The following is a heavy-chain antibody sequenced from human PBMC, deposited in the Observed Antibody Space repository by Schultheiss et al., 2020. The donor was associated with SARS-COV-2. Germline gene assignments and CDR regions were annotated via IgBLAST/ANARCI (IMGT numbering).Heavy chain of an antibody. V-gene: IGHV1-2*02. J-gene: IGHJ6*03. CDR3: ARANRDSYGYRSAFYYYMDV. Sequence: ASVKVSCKASGYTFTGYYMHWVRQAPGQGLEWMGWINPNSGGTNYAQKLQGRVTMTTDTSTSTAYMELRSLRSDDTAVYYCARANRDSYGYRSAFYYYMDVWGKGTTVTVSS. CDR2: INPNSGGT. CDR1: GYTFTGYY. D-gene: IGHD5-18*01.